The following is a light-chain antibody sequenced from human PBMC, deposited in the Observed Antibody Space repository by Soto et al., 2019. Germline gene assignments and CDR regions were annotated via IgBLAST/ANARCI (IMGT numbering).Light chain of an antibody. CDR2: AAS. CDR3: LQDYDDSWT. J-gene: IGKJ1*01. V-gene: IGKV1-6*01. CDR1: RDVGSD. Sequence: TQMTQSPLSLSASVGEKIIITCRASRDVGSDVSWYQQKPGQAPKLVIYAASNLYTGVPSRFSGRRSGTEFTLTISSLQPEDFASYYCLQDYDDSWTFGQGTKVDIK.